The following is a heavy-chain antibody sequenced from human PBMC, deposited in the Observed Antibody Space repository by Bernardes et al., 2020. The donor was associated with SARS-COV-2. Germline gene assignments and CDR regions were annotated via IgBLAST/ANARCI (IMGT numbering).Heavy chain of an antibody. CDR2: IQRDGSAT. J-gene: IGHJ6*02. Sequence: GGSLRLSCAASGFDFSDYWMAWVRQAPGKGLEWVANIQRDGSATYYVDSVKGRFTISRDNAKNLVFLQMNSLRAEDTAIFYCARSAGMDVWGQGTMVTVSS. V-gene: IGHV3-7*03. CDR3: ARSAGMDV. CDR1: GFDFSDYW.